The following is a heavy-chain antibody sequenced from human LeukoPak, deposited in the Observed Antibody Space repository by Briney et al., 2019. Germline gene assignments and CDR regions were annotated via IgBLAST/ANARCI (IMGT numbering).Heavy chain of an antibody. D-gene: IGHD3-10*01. CDR3: ARDRYYYGSGSYFLFDY. V-gene: IGHV1-18*01. J-gene: IGHJ4*02. Sequence: ASVKVSCKSSGYIFNNYGISWVRQAPGQGLEWMGWISGYNENTKYAQEFQGRVTVTTDTSTSTVYMELRSLRSDDTAVYYCARDRYYYGSGSYFLFDYWGQGTLVTVSS. CDR1: GYIFNNYG. CDR2: ISGYNENT.